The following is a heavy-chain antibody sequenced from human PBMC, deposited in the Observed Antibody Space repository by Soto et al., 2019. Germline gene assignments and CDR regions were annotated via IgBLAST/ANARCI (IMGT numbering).Heavy chain of an antibody. CDR1: GYTFTSYG. Sequence: ASVKVSCKASGYTFTSYGISWVRQAPGQGLEWMGWISAYNGNTNYAQKLQGRVTMTTDTSTSTAYMELRSLRSDDTAVYYCARRGFGRDFWTAFDIWGQGTMVTVSS. CDR3: ARRGFGRDFWTAFDI. J-gene: IGHJ3*02. D-gene: IGHD3-3*01. V-gene: IGHV1-18*01. CDR2: ISAYNGNT.